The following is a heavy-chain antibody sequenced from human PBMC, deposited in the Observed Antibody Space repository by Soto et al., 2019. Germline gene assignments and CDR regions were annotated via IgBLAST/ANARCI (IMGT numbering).Heavy chain of an antibody. CDR2: ISSSSSTI. CDR1: GFTFSSYS. J-gene: IGHJ6*04. CDR3: ARDRGGGWI. V-gene: IGHV3-48*01. Sequence: GGSLRLSCAASGFTFSSYSMNWVRQAPGKGLEWVSYISSSSSTIYYADSVKGRFTISRDNAKNSLYLQMNSLRAEDTAVYYCARDRGGGWIWGKGTTVTVSS. D-gene: IGHD6-19*01.